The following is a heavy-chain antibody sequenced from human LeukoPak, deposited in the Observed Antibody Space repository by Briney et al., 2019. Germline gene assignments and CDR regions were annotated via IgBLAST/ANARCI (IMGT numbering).Heavy chain of an antibody. Sequence: SETLSLTCTVSGGSISSGGYYWSWIRQHPGKGLEWIGYIYYSGGTYYNPSLKSRVTISVDTSKNQFSLKLSSVTAADTAVYYCARDRAVTENNYFDYWGQGTLVTVSS. CDR1: GGSISSGGYY. CDR2: IYYSGGT. J-gene: IGHJ4*02. V-gene: IGHV4-31*03. D-gene: IGHD4-17*01. CDR3: ARDRAVTENNYFDY.